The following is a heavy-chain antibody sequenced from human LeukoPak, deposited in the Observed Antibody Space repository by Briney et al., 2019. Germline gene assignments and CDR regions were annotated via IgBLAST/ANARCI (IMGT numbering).Heavy chain of an antibody. Sequence: GGSLRLSCAASGFTFSSYTMNWVRQAPGKGLEWVSYISSSSNTIYYADSVKGRFTISRDNAKNSLYLQMNSLTDEDTAVYYCARDGGGYYDSSGYSQLFDYWGQGTLVTVPS. CDR2: ISSSSNTI. V-gene: IGHV3-48*02. CDR1: GFTFSSYT. J-gene: IGHJ4*02. D-gene: IGHD3-22*01. CDR3: ARDGGGYYDSSGYSQLFDY.